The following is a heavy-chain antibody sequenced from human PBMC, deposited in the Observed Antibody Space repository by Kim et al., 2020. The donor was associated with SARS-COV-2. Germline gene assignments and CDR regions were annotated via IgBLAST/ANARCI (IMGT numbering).Heavy chain of an antibody. CDR2: ISGSGGDT. J-gene: IGHJ4*02. V-gene: IGHV3-23*01. Sequence: GGSLRLSCAASGFTFNNCVMTWVRQAPGGGLDWVSSISGSGGDTNYADSVRGRFTISRDNSKNTVYLQLNSLRAEDTAIYYCATRLSYYDMLTDYYDNWGQGTLVTVSS. D-gene: IGHD3-9*01. CDR1: GFTFNNCV. CDR3: ATRLSYYDMLTDYYDN.